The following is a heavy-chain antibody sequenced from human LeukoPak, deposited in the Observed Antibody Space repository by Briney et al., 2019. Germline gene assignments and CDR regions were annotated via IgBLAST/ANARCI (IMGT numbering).Heavy chain of an antibody. D-gene: IGHD3-3*01. V-gene: IGHV4-4*07. J-gene: IGHJ6*03. Sequence: SETLSLTCTVSGGSISSYYWSWIRQPAGKGLEWIGRIYTSGSTNYNPSLKSRVTMSVDTSKNQFSLKLSSVTAADTAVYYCARDNQYYDFWSGYENLYYYYMDVWGKGTTVTVS. CDR1: GGSISSYY. CDR3: ARDNQYYDFWSGYENLYYYYMDV. CDR2: IYTSGST.